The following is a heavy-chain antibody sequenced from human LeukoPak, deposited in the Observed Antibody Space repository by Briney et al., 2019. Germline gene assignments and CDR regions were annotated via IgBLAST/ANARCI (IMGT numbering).Heavy chain of an antibody. Sequence: SETLSLTCTVSGGSISSGSYYWSWIRQPAGKGLEWIGRIYTSGSTNYNPSLKSRVTISVDTSKNQISLKLSSVTAADTAVYYCAREVPFGAARYWYFDLWGRGTLVTVSS. V-gene: IGHV4-61*02. CDR3: AREVPFGAARYWYFDL. J-gene: IGHJ2*01. CDR1: GGSISSGSYY. CDR2: IYTSGST. D-gene: IGHD2/OR15-2a*01.